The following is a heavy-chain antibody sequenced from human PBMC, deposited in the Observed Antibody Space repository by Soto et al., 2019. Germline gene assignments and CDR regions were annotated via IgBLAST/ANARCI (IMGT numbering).Heavy chain of an antibody. CDR3: ARDESDTAIVAFDY. V-gene: IGHV1-69*08. CDR2: IIPILGIA. CDR1: GGTFSSYT. J-gene: IGHJ4*02. Sequence: QVQLVQSGAEVKKPGSSVKVSCKASGGTFSSYTISWVRQAPGQGLEWMGRIIPILGIANYAQKFQGRVTITADKSTSTAYMELSSLRSEDTAVYYCARDESDTAIVAFDYWGQGTLVTVSS. D-gene: IGHD5-18*01.